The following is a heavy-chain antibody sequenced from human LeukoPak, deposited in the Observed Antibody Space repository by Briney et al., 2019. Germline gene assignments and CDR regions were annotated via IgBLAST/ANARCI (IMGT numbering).Heavy chain of an antibody. J-gene: IGHJ4*02. CDR3: ARMVRGKIDY. V-gene: IGHV4-59*08. CDR2: IYYSGST. CDR1: GGSISSYY. Sequence: SETLSLTCTVSGGSISSYYWSWIRQPPGKGLEWIGYIYYSGSTNYNPSLKSRVTISVDTSKNQFSLKLSSVTAADTAVYYCARMVRGKIDYWGQGTLVTVSS. D-gene: IGHD3-10*01.